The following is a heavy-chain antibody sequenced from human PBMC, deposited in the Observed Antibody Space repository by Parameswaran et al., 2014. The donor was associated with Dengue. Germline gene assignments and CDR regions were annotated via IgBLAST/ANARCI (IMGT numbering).Heavy chain of an antibody. V-gene: IGHV3-30*18. CDR2: ISYDGSNK. J-gene: IGHJ6*03. Sequence: QMPGKGLEWVAVISYDGSNKYYADSVKGRFTISRDNSKNTLYLQMNSLRAEDTAVYYCAKKAGYYYYYMDVWGKGTTVTVSS. CDR3: AKKAGYYYYYMDV.